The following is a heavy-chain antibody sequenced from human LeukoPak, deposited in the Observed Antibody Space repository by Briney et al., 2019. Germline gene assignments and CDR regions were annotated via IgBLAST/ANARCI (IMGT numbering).Heavy chain of an antibody. Sequence: SETLSLTCTVSGGSISNYYWGWIRQAPGKGLEWIGSIYYSGNTYYNSSLKNRVTISRDTSKNQFSLKLTSVTAADTAVYYCARTTEGGYTYGYFYYYYMDVWGKGTTVTISS. CDR1: GGSISNYY. CDR3: ARTTEGGYTYGYFYYYYMDV. CDR2: IYYSGNT. V-gene: IGHV4-39*07. J-gene: IGHJ6*03. D-gene: IGHD5-18*01.